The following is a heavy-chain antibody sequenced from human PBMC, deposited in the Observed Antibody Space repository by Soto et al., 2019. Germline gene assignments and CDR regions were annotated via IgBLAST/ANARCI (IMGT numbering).Heavy chain of an antibody. CDR2: INQAGNEK. V-gene: IGHV3-7*05. D-gene: IGHD2-8*02. Sequence: GGSLRLSCVTSGLTFSNYWLSWVRQAPGKGLEWVANINQAGNEKYYVDSVKGRFTISRDNAKNSLYLQMNSLKAEDTAVYYCARDRGSGRYWGQGTLVTVSS. J-gene: IGHJ4*02. CDR1: GLTFSNYW. CDR3: ARDRGSGRY.